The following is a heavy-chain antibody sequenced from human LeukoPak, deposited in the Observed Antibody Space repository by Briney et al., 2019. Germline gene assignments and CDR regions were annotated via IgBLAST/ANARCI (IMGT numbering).Heavy chain of an antibody. J-gene: IGHJ4*02. V-gene: IGHV5-51*01. D-gene: IGHD3-10*01. CDR2: IYPGDSDT. Sequence: GVSLEISFKGSGYSLTSYWIGWVPPMPGKGLEWMGIIYPGDSDTRYSPSFQGQVTISADKSISTAYLQWSSLKASDTAMYYCARRSPGSLTDYWGQGTLVTVSS. CDR3: ARRSPGSLTDY. CDR1: GYSLTSYW.